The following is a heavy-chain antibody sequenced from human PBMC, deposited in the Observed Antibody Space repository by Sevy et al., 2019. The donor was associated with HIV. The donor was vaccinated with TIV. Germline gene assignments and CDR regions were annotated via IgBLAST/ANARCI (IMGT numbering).Heavy chain of an antibody. J-gene: IGHJ4*02. D-gene: IGHD6-13*01. CDR2: ISISSTYI. CDR1: GFTFSDYT. CDR3: ARDPRRYSNAAADY. V-gene: IGHV3-21*01. Sequence: GGSLRLSCATSGFTFSDYTMNWVRHAPGKGLEWVSSISISSTYIYYADPVKGRFTISRDNAKNSLSLQMDSLRAEDTAVYYCARDPRRYSNAAADYWGRGTLVTVSS.